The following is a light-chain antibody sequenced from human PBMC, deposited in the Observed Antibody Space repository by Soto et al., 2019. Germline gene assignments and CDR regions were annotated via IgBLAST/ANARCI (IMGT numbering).Light chain of an antibody. J-gene: IGKJ4*01. Sequence: EIVLTQSPATLSLSPGERATLSCRASQSVSSYFAWYQQKPGQVPRLLIYDASSRATGITARFSGSGSGTDFTLTISSLEPEDFAVYYCQQRSSWPITFGGGTKVEIK. CDR3: QQRSSWPIT. CDR2: DAS. CDR1: QSVSSY. V-gene: IGKV3-11*01.